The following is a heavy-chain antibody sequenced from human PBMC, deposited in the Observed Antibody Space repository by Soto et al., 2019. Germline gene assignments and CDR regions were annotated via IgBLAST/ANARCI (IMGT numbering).Heavy chain of an antibody. CDR3: ARDPYYDSSGPSFDY. D-gene: IGHD3-22*01. CDR2: INAGNGNT. Sequence: QVQLVQSGAAVKKPGASVKVSCKASGYTFTSYAMHWVRQAPGQRLEWMGWINAGNGNTKYSQKFQGRVTITRDTSANTADMELSSLRSEDTAVYYCARDPYYDSSGPSFDYWGQGTLVTGSS. CDR1: GYTFTSYA. J-gene: IGHJ4*02. V-gene: IGHV1-3*01.